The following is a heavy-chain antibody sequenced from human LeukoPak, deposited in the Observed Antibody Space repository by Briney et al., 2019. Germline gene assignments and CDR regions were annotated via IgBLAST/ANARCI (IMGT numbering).Heavy chain of an antibody. J-gene: IGHJ4*02. CDR3: AAIQRSQIAVADPYYFDY. D-gene: IGHD6-19*01. CDR1: GFTFTSSA. Sequence: SVKASCKASGFTFTSSAVQWVRQARGQRLEWIGWIVVGSGNTNYAQKFQERVTITRDMSTSTAYMELSSLRSEDTAVYYCAAIQRSQIAVADPYYFDYWGQGTLVTVSS. CDR2: IVVGSGNT. V-gene: IGHV1-58*01.